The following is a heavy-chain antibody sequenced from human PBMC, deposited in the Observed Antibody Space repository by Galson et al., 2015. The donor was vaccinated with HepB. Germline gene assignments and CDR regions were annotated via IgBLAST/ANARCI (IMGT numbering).Heavy chain of an antibody. V-gene: IGHV1-46*03. D-gene: IGHD2-2*01. J-gene: IGHJ5*02. CDR1: GYTFTSYY. CDR3: ARDHVVPAAEFDP. CDR2: INPSGGST. Sequence: SVKVSCKASGYTFTSYYMHWVRQAPGQGLEWMGIINPSGGSTSYAQKFQGRVTMTRDTSTSTVYMELSRLRSEDTAVYYCARDHVVPAAEFDPWGQGTLVTVSS.